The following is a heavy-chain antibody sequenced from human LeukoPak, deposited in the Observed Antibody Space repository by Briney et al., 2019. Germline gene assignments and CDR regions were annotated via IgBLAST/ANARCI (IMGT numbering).Heavy chain of an antibody. J-gene: IGHJ6*04. Sequence: SETLSLTCAVYGGSFSGYYWSWIRQPPGKGLEWIGEINHSGSTNYDPSLKSRVTISVDTSKNQFSLKLSSVTAADTAVYYCARVLELRRYYYYYYGMDVWGKGTTVTVSS. D-gene: IGHD1-7*01. V-gene: IGHV4-34*01. CDR3: ARVLELRRYYYYYYGMDV. CDR1: GGSFSGYY. CDR2: INHSGST.